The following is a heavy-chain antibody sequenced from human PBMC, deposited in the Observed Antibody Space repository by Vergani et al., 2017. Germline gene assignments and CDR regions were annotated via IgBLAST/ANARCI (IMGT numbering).Heavy chain of an antibody. Sequence: QVQLVQSGAEVKKPGSSVKVSCKASGGTFSSYAISWVRQAPGQGLEWMGRIIPILCKANYAQKFQCRGTMTADKSTNTAYMEMSSLRSEPTAGYYCAGDSFGGARGGMDVWGQGTTVTVSS. J-gene: IGHJ6*02. CDR1: GGTFSSYA. CDR2: IIPILCKA. D-gene: IGHD3-16*01. CDR3: AGDSFGGARGGMDV. V-gene: IGHV1-69*04.